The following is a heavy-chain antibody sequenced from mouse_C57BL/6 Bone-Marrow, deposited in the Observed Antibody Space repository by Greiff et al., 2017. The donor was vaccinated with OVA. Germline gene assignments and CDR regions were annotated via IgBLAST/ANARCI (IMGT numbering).Heavy chain of an antibody. Sequence: EVKLMESGGGLVQPGESLKLSCESNEYEFPSHDMSWVRKTPEKRLELVAAINSDGGSTYYPDTMERRFIISRDNTKKTLYLQMSSLRSEDTALYYCARLSKGSSFWYFDVWGTGTTVTVSS. D-gene: IGHD1-1*01. CDR1: EYEFPSHD. CDR3: ARLSKGSSFWYFDV. V-gene: IGHV5-2*01. CDR2: INSDGGST. J-gene: IGHJ1*03.